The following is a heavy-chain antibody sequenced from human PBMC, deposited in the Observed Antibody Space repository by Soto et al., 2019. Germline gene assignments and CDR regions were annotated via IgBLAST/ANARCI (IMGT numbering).Heavy chain of an antibody. D-gene: IGHD4-17*01. CDR1: GYTFTSYD. V-gene: IGHV1-8*01. J-gene: IGHJ6*02. CDR2: MNPNSGNT. CDR3: ARGGGGYDSGDYGDYNYYYGMDV. Sequence: GASVKVSCKASGYTFTSYDINWVRQATGQGLEWMGWMNPNSGNTGYAQKFQGRVTMTRNTSISTAYMELSSLRSEDTAVYYCARGGGGYDSGDYGDYNYYYGMDVWGQGTTVTVSS.